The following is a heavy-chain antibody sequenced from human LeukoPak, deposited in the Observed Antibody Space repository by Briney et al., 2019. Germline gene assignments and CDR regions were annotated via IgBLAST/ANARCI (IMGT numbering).Heavy chain of an antibody. CDR2: ISSSGSTI. CDR1: GFTFRTYC. J-gene: IGHJ3*02. Sequence: PAGGSLRLSCAASGFTFRTYCMSWVRQAPGKGLEWVSYISSSGSTIYYADSVKGRFTISRDNAKNSLYLQMNSLRAEDTAVYYCAIQLHGWLQWAAFDIWGQGTMVTVPS. D-gene: IGHD5-24*01. CDR3: AIQLHGWLQWAAFDI. V-gene: IGHV3-48*04.